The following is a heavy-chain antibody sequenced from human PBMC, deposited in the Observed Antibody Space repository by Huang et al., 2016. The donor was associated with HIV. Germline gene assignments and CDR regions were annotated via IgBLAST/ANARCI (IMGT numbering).Heavy chain of an antibody. CDR3: ASGGSFVEF. CDR1: GGSISGSSYY. V-gene: IGHV4-39*01. Sequence: QLQLQESGPGLVKPAETLSLTCTVSGGSISGSSYYWGWIRQPPGKGLAWIGNIYYSGSTSYNPSLKSRVTISVDTSKKQCARKLRSVTAADTAGYYCASGGSFVEFWGQGTPVTFSS. CDR2: IYYSGST. D-gene: IGHD3-16*01. J-gene: IGHJ4*02.